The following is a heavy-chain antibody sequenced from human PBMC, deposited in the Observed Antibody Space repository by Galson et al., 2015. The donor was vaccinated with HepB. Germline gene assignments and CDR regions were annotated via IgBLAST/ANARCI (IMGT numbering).Heavy chain of an antibody. CDR1: GFSLSTSGMR. CDR2: IDWDDDK. J-gene: IGHJ4*02. Sequence: PALVKPTQTLTLTCTFSGFSLSTSGMRVSWIRQPPGKALEWLARIDWDDDKFYSTSLKTRLTISKDTSKNQVVLTMTNMDPVDTATYYCARTSYYGSGTVDDYWGQGTLVTVSS. D-gene: IGHD3-10*01. CDR3: ARTSYYGSGTVDDY. V-gene: IGHV2-70*04.